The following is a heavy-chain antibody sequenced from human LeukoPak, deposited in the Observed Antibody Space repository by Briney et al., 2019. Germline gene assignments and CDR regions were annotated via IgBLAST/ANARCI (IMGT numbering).Heavy chain of an antibody. CDR1: GSIFTNYW. D-gene: IGHD3-10*01. Sequence: GASLKISCQASGSIFTNYWIGWVRQMPGKGLESMGIIYPADSDTTYSPSFQGQVTISADKSINTVYLQWSSLKASDTAMYYCAKQSRDGSKTRGYYFDYWGQGTLVTVSS. CDR2: IYPADSDT. J-gene: IGHJ4*02. CDR3: AKQSRDGSKTRGYYFDY. V-gene: IGHV5-51*01.